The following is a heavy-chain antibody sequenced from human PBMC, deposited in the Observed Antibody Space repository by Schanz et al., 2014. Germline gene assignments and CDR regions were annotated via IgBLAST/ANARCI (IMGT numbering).Heavy chain of an antibody. D-gene: IGHD3-9*01. CDR3: ATHLDSPGPLDI. CDR2: IKSESDGGAT. J-gene: IGHJ3*02. V-gene: IGHV3-15*01. Sequence: EVQLVESGGGLVKLGGSLRLSCAASTFTFSNAWMTWVRQAPGKGLEWVGRIKSESDGGATDYNAPVKGRFIISRDDSTSTLYLQMNGLKTEDTAVYYCATHLDSPGPLDIWGQGTMVIVSS. CDR1: TFTFSNAW.